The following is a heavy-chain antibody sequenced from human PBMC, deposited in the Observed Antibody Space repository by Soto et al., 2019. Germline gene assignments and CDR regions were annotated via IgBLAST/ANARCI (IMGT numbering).Heavy chain of an antibody. CDR1: GYTFTNND. J-gene: IGHJ5*02. V-gene: IGHV1-8*01. CDR2: MNPGSGDT. CDR3: ARMESFGSLNWFDP. D-gene: IGHD5-18*01. Sequence: ASVKVSCKASGYTFTNNDVSCVRQATGQVLEWMGWMNPGSGDTGYAQKFQGRVTMTRDISIATAYMELNSLTSEDTAIYYCARMESFGSLNWFDPWGQGTLVTVSS.